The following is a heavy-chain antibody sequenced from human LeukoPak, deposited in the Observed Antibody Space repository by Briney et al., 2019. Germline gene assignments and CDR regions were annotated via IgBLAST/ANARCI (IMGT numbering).Heavy chain of an antibody. V-gene: IGHV1-69*04. CDR3: ASHTGAGVAFRPFHI. D-gene: IGHD2-8*01. Sequence: SVKVSCKASGGTFSSYAISWVRQAPGQGLEWMGRIIPILGIANYAQKFQGRVTITADKSTSTAYMELSSLRSEDTALYYCASHTGAGVAFRPFHIWGQGTMVTVSS. J-gene: IGHJ3*02. CDR2: IIPILGIA. CDR1: GGTFSSYA.